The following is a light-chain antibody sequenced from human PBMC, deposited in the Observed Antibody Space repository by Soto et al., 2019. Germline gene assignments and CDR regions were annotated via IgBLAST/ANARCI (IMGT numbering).Light chain of an antibody. Sequence: DIQMTQSPSTLSGSVGDRVTITCRASQTISSWLAWYQQKPGKAPKLLIYKASTLHSGVPSRFSGSGSGTEFTLTISSLQREDFATYVCQQSYSSPWTFGQGTKVDI. J-gene: IGKJ1*01. V-gene: IGKV1-5*03. CDR1: QTISSW. CDR2: KAS. CDR3: QQSYSSPWT.